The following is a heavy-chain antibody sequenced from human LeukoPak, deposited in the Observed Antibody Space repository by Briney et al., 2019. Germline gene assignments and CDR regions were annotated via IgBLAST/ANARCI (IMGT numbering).Heavy chain of an antibody. J-gene: IGHJ3*01. V-gene: IGHV3-7*04. CDR2: IKHDGTEE. Sequence: GGSLRLSCAASGITFSSLWMSWFRQAPGKGLEWVADIKHDGTEEHYVASVKGRFTISRDNAKLYLQMNSLRVEDTAVYYCAKEGTGSHSQWAFDFWGQGTMVTVSS. CDR3: AKEGTGSHSQWAFDF. CDR1: GITFSSLW. D-gene: IGHD3/OR15-3a*01.